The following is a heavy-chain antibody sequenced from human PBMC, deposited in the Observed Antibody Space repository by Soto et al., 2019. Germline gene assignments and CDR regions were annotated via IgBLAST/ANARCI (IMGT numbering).Heavy chain of an antibody. Sequence: QVQLVESGGGVVQPGRSLRLSCAASGFTFSSYGMHWVRQAPGKGLERVAVISYDGSNKYYADSVKGRFTISRDNSKNTLYLHMNRLRAEDTAVYYCAKDLDRYCSGGSCYSSWFDPWGQGTLVAVSS. CDR1: GFTFSSYG. CDR2: ISYDGSNK. CDR3: AKDLDRYCSGGSCYSSWFDP. D-gene: IGHD2-15*01. V-gene: IGHV3-30*18. J-gene: IGHJ5*02.